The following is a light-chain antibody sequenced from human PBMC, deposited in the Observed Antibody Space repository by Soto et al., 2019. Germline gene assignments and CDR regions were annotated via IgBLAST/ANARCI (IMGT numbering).Light chain of an antibody. CDR3: QQREHWPPIT. Sequence: EIVMTQSPATLSLSPGERAILSCRASQSVTISYLAWFQQKPGQAPRLLIYDTSNRATGIPARFSGSGSGTDFTLTISSLEPEDFAVYYCQQREHWPPITFGQGTRLEIK. CDR2: DTS. CDR1: QSVTISY. J-gene: IGKJ5*01. V-gene: IGKV3-11*01.